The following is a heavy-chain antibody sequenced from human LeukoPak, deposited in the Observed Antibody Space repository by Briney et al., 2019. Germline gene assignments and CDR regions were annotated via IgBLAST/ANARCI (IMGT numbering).Heavy chain of an antibody. V-gene: IGHV1-46*01. J-gene: IGHJ4*02. CDR2: INTSGGST. CDR3: ARDSNYYDRSCYYL. D-gene: IGHD3-22*01. CDR1: GYTFTSYF. Sequence: GASVKPSCTASGYTFTSYFMHWVRQAPGQGLERVGVINTSGGSTSSAQKFQGRFTMTRDTSTSTVYMELSSLRSEDTAVYDCARDSNYYDRSCYYLWGQGTLVTVSS.